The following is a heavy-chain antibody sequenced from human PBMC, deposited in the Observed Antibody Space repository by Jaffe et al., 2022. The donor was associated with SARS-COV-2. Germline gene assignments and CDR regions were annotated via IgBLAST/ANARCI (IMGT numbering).Heavy chain of an antibody. CDR1: GFTSSRYW. Sequence: EVQLVESGGGLVQPGGSLRLSCAASGFTSSRYWIHWVRQAPGKGLEWVANINEDGSQKYYVDSVRGRFTTSRDNAKNSMYLQMNSLRGEDTAVYYCARDNFGTSGWFDPWGQGTLVTVSS. CDR3: ARDNFGTSGWFDP. J-gene: IGHJ5*02. V-gene: IGHV3-7*03. CDR2: INEDGSQK. D-gene: IGHD2-8*01.